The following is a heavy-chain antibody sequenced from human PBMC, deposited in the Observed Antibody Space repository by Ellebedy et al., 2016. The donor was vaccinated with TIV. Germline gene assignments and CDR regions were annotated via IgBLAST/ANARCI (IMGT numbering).Heavy chain of an antibody. D-gene: IGHD3-22*01. J-gene: IGHJ4*02. CDR1: GYTFNGYW. Sequence: GESLKISXQASGYTFNGYWIGWVRQMPGKGLEWMAIIYPGDSDTRYSPSFQGQVTISVDKSINTAYLQWSSLKASDTAMYYCARPYYYDSSGYYSGDYWGQGTLVTVSS. CDR3: ARPYYYDSSGYYSGDY. CDR2: IYPGDSDT. V-gene: IGHV5-51*01.